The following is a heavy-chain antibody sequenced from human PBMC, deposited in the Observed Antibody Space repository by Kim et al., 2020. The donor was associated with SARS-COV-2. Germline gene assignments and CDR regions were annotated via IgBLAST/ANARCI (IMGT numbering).Heavy chain of an antibody. CDR2: T. D-gene: IGHD2-15*01. J-gene: IGHJ4*02. Sequence: TYSHPSRKCRVTISVDTSKNQFSLKLSSVTAADTAVYYCARRRRVAALDYWGQGTLVTVSS. V-gene: IGHV4-39*01. CDR3: ARRRRVAALDY.